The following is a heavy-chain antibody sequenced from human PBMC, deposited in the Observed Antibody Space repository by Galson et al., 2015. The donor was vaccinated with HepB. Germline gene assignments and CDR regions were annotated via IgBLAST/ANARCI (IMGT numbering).Heavy chain of an antibody. V-gene: IGHV1-18*01. CDR1: GYTFTSYG. J-gene: IGHJ6*02. CDR3: ARETLGTIWDKNYYYYGMDV. D-gene: IGHD3-3*01. CDR2: ISAYNGNT. Sequence: SVKVSCKASGYTFTSYGISWVRQAPGQGLEWMGWISAYNGNTNYAQKLQGRVTMTTDTSTSTAYMELRSLRSDDTAVYYCARETLGTIWDKNYYYYGMDVWGQGTTVTVSS.